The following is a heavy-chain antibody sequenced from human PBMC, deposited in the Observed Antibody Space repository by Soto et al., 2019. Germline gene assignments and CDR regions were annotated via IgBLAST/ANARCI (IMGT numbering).Heavy chain of an antibody. CDR3: ARVKDDYVWGSYRLNWFDP. V-gene: IGHV1-69*13. CDR2: IIPIFGTA. Sequence: SVKVSCKASGGTFSSYAISWVRQAPGQGLEWMGGIIPIFGTANYAQKFQGRVTITADESTSTAYMELSSLRSEDTAVYYCARVKDDYVWGSYRLNWFDPWGQGTLVTVSS. J-gene: IGHJ5*02. D-gene: IGHD3-16*02. CDR1: GGTFSSYA.